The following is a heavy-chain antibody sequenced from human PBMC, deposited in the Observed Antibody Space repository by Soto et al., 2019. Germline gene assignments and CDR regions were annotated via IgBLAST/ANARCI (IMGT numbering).Heavy chain of an antibody. Sequence: GESLKISCKGSGYSFTSYWIGWVRQMPGKGLEWMGIIYPGDSDIRYSPSFQGQVTISADKSISTAYLQWSSLKASDTAMYYCARRARYYYDSSGYVNDAFDIWGQGTMVTVSS. D-gene: IGHD3-22*01. CDR2: IYPGDSDI. V-gene: IGHV5-51*01. J-gene: IGHJ3*02. CDR3: ARRARYYYDSSGYVNDAFDI. CDR1: GYSFTSYW.